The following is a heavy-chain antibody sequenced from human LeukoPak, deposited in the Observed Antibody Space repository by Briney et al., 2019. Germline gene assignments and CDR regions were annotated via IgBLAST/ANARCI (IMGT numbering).Heavy chain of an antibody. CDR3: ARAASRDYSPGDY. Sequence: TGGSLRLSCAASGFTFSSYWMHCVRQAPGKGLVWVSRINSDGSSTSYADSVKGRFTISRDNAKNTLYLQMNSLRAEDTAVYYCARAASRDYSPGDYWGQGTLVTVSS. CDR2: INSDGSST. J-gene: IGHJ4*02. D-gene: IGHD2-15*01. V-gene: IGHV3-74*01. CDR1: GFTFSSYW.